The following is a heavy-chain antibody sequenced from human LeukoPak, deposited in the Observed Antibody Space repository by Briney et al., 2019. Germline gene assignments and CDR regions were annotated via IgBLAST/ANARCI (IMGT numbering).Heavy chain of an antibody. J-gene: IGHJ4*02. Sequence: GGSLRLSCAASGFTFSSYSMNWVRQAQGKGLEWVSYISSSSSTIYYADSVKGRFTISRDNAKNSLYLQMNSLRAEDTAVYYCARVPTGYCSSTSCYRFWFDYWGQGTLVTVSS. CDR2: ISSSSSTI. D-gene: IGHD2-2*01. CDR3: ARVPTGYCSSTSCYRFWFDY. V-gene: IGHV3-48*04. CDR1: GFTFSSYS.